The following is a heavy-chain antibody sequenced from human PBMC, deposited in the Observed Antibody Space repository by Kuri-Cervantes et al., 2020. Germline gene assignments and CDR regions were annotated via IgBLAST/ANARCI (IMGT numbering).Heavy chain of an antibody. CDR2: IYTSGST. Sequence: SETLSLTCTVSGGSISSYYWSWIRQPAGKGLEWIGRIYTSGSTNYTPSLKSRVTMSVDTSKNQFSLTLSSVTAADTAVYYCARTSAAGPFDYWGQGTLVTVSS. V-gene: IGHV4-4*07. CDR3: ARTSAAGPFDY. CDR1: GGSISSYY. D-gene: IGHD6-13*01. J-gene: IGHJ4*02.